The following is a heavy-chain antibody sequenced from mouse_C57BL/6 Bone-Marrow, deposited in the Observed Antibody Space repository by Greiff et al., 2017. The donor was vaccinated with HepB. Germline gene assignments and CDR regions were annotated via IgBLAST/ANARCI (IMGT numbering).Heavy chain of an antibody. CDR1: GYTFTDYY. CDR2: INPNNGGT. Sequence: EVQLQQSGPELVKPGASVKISCKASGYTFTDYYMNWVKQSHGKSLEWIGDINPNNGGTSYNQKFKGKATLTVDKSSSTAYMEIRSLTSEDSAVYYCARSCPLYYYAMDYWGQGTSVTVSS. V-gene: IGHV1-26*01. J-gene: IGHJ4*01. CDR3: ARSCPLYYYAMDY.